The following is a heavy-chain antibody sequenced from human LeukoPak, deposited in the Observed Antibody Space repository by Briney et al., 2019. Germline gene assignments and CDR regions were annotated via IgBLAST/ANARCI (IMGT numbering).Heavy chain of an antibody. CDR2: IYHSGST. J-gene: IGHJ5*02. D-gene: IGHD5-24*01. Sequence: SETLSLTCAVSGASISSNNWWSWVRQPPGKGLEWIGEIYHSGSTNYNPSLKSRVTISVDQSKNQFSLKLSSVTAADTAVYYCARGRRRWHPWGQGTLVTVSS. V-gene: IGHV4-4*02. CDR1: GASISSNNW. CDR3: ARGRRRWHP.